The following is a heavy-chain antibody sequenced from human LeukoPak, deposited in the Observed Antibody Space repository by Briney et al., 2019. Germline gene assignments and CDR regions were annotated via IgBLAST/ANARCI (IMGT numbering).Heavy chain of an antibody. J-gene: IGHJ4*02. CDR2: LHYRGST. Sequence: SETLSLTCTVSGYSISSAYYWAWIRPPPGKGLEWIGTLHYRGSTSYNPSLKSRLTMSLDTSKNQFSLKLTSVTAADTAVYYCARGSRGDNFDYWGQGTLLTVSS. CDR3: ARGSRGDNFDY. V-gene: IGHV4-38-2*02. CDR1: GYSISSAYY. D-gene: IGHD7-27*01.